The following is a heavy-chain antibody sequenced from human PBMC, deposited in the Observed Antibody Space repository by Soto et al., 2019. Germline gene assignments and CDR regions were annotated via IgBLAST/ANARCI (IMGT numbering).Heavy chain of an antibody. CDR3: AREEGGDYYYGMDV. CDR1: GGSVSSGSYY. CDR2: IYYSGST. J-gene: IGHJ6*02. V-gene: IGHV4-61*01. Sequence: SETLSLTCTVSGGSVSSGSYYWSWIRQPPGRGLEWIGYIYYSGSTNYNPSLKSRVTISVDTSKNQFSLKLSSVTAADTAVYYCAREEGGDYYYGMDVWGQGTTVTVSS. D-gene: IGHD1-26*01.